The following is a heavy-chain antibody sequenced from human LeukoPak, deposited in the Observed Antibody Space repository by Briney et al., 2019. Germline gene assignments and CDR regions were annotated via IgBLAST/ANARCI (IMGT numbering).Heavy chain of an antibody. CDR1: GGSFSGYY. V-gene: IGHV4-34*01. CDR2: INHSGST. Sequence: PSETLSLTCAVYGGSFSGYYWSWIRQPPGKGPEWIGEINHSGSTNYNPSLKSRVTISVDTSKNQFSLKLSSVTAADTAVYYCARGVPYEGYSSSWLSPNWFDPWGQGTLVTVSS. J-gene: IGHJ5*02. CDR3: ARGVPYEGYSSSWLSPNWFDP. D-gene: IGHD6-13*01.